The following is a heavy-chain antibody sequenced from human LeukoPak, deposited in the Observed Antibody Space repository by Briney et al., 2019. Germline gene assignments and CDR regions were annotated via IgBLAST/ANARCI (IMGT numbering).Heavy chain of an antibody. D-gene: IGHD3-16*01. J-gene: IGHJ6*03. CDR2: ISSSSSYI. V-gene: IGHV3-21*01. CDR3: ATNWAYYYYYMDV. CDR1: GLTFSSYS. Sequence: GGSLRLSCAASGLTFSSYSMNWVRQAPGKGLEWVSSISSSSSYIYYADSVKGRFTISRDNAKNSLYLQMNSLRAEDTAVYYCATNWAYYYYYMDVWGKGTTVTVSS.